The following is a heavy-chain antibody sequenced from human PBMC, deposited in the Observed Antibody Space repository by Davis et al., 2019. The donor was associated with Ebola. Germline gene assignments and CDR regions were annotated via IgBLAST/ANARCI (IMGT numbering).Heavy chain of an antibody. CDR1: GFTVSSNY. V-gene: IGHV3-7*01. CDR2: IKQDGSEN. CDR3: ARDQHGLWDY. J-gene: IGHJ4*02. Sequence: GESMKISCAASGFTVSSNYMSWVRQAPGKGLEWVANIKQDGSENYYEDSVKGRFTISRDNAKSSLYLQMNSLRAEDWAVYYCARDQHGLWDYWGQGTLVTVSS. D-gene: IGHD2-21*01.